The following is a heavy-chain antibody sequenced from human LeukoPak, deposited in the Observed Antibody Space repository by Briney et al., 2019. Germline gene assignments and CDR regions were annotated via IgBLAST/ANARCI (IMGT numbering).Heavy chain of an antibody. Sequence: SETLSLTCTVSGGSISSSSFYWGWIRQPPGKGLEWIGNMYYSGSTYYNPSLKSRVTIFVDTSKNQFSLKLTSVTAADSAVYYCGCIATVEIYFDYWGQGTLVTVSS. V-gene: IGHV4-39*01. CDR2: MYYSGST. CDR3: GCIATVEIYFDY. J-gene: IGHJ4*02. D-gene: IGHD5-24*01. CDR1: GGSISSSSFY.